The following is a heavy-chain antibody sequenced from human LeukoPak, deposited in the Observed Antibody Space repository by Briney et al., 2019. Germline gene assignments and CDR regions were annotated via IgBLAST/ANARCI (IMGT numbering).Heavy chain of an antibody. CDR3: ARAGHSSGYYCFDY. Sequence: SETLSLTCTVSGGPISNYYWSWIRQPPGKGLEWLGYIYYTGSTNYNPSLRSRVTISVDTSKNQFSLKLSSVTAADTAVYYCARAGHSSGYYCFDYWGQGTLVTVSS. D-gene: IGHD3-22*01. J-gene: IGHJ4*02. V-gene: IGHV4-59*01. CDR1: GGPISNYY. CDR2: IYYTGST.